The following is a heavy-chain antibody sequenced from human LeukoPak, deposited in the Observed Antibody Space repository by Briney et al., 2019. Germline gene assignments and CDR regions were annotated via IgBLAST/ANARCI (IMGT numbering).Heavy chain of an antibody. J-gene: IGHJ4*02. Sequence: GGSLRLSCAASGFTFSSYAMSWVRQAPGKGLEWVSAINTGGSTYYADSVKGRFTISRDISKNTLYLQMNSLRADDTAVYYCAKKGLAAPGTRYFDYWGQGTLVTVSS. CDR2: INTGGST. CDR1: GFTFSSYA. CDR3: AKKGLAAPGTRYFDY. D-gene: IGHD6-13*01. V-gene: IGHV3-23*01.